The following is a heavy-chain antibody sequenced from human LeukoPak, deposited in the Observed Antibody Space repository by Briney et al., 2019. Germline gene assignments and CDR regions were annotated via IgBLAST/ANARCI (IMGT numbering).Heavy chain of an antibody. CDR1: GGSFSGYY. CDR2: INHSGST. D-gene: IGHD5-18*01. J-gene: IGHJ6*03. Sequence: TSETLSLTCAVYGGSFSGYYGSWIRQPPGKGLEWIGEINHSGSTNYNPSLKSRVTISVDTSKNQFSLKLSSVTAADTAVYYCARASKLWLLRRSNYMDVWGKGTTVTVSS. V-gene: IGHV4-34*01. CDR3: ARASKLWLLRRSNYMDV.